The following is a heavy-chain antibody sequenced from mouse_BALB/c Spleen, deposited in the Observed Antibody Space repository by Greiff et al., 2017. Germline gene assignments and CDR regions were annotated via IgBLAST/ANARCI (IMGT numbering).Heavy chain of an antibody. CDR2: IYPGDGDT. CDR3: ARSRHYYGSSSYFDY. CDR1: GYAFSSYW. Sequence: VKLQESGAELVRPGSSVKISCKASGYAFSSYWMNWVKQRPGQGLEWIGQIYPGDGDTNYNGKFKGKATLTADKSSSTAYMQLSSLTSEDSAVYFCARSRHYYGSSSYFDYWGQGTTLTVSS. D-gene: IGHD1-1*01. V-gene: IGHV1-80*01. J-gene: IGHJ2*01.